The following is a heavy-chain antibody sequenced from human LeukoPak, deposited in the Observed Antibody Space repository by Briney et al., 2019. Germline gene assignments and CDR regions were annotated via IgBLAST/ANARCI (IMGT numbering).Heavy chain of an antibody. Sequence: SETLSLTCTVSGGSISSGGYYWSWIRQHPGKGLEWIGYIYYSGSTYYNPSLKSRVTISVDTSKNQFSLKLSSVTAADTAVYYCARDCEWASCAFDIWGQGTMVTVSS. CDR2: IYYSGST. CDR3: ARDCEWASCAFDI. CDR1: GGSISSGGYY. D-gene: IGHD2-15*01. J-gene: IGHJ3*02. V-gene: IGHV4-31*03.